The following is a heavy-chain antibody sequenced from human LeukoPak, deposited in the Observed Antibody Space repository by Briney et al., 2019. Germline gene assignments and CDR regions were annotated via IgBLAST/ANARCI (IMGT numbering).Heavy chain of an antibody. J-gene: IGHJ5*02. CDR1: GGTFSSYA. Sequence: SVKVSCKASGGTFSSYAISWVRQAPGQGLEWMGGIIPIFGTANYAQKFQGRVTITADESTSTAYMELSSLRSEDTAVYYCARDRSGIAAAGKSNWFDPWGQGTLVTVSS. V-gene: IGHV1-69*13. CDR3: ARDRSGIAAAGKSNWFDP. CDR2: IIPIFGTA. D-gene: IGHD6-13*01.